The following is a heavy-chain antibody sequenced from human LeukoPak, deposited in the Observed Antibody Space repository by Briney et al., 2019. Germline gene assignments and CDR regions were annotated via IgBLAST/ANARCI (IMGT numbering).Heavy chain of an antibody. Sequence: GASVKVSCKASGYTFTGYYMHWVRQAPGQGLEWMGWINPNSGVTIYAQKLQGRVTMTTDTSTSTAYMELRSLRSDDTAVYYCARLRIGNIYYYYMDVWGKGTTVTISS. CDR2: INPNSGVT. J-gene: IGHJ6*03. CDR1: GYTFTGYY. V-gene: IGHV1-2*02. CDR3: ARLRIGNIYYYYMDV. D-gene: IGHD2-15*01.